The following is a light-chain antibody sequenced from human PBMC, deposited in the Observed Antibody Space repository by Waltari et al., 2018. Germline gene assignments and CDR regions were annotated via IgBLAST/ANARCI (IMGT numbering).Light chain of an antibody. J-gene: IGLJ2*01. Sequence: QSALTQPASVSGSPGQSRPISCSGPSHDVETSNLFPWYQHSPGKAPKLLIYEVNRRPSGVSNRFSGSKSGNTASLTISGLQAEDEADYYCCSYARAGTLLFGGGTKLTVL. CDR3: CSYARAGTLL. CDR1: SHDVETSNL. V-gene: IGLV2-23*02. CDR2: EVN.